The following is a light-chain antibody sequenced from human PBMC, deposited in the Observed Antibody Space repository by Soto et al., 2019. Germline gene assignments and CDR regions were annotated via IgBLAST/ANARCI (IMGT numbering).Light chain of an antibody. V-gene: IGKV3-20*01. CDR1: QSVSSAS. CDR2: GAS. Sequence: EIVLTQSPGTLSLSPGERATLSCRASQSVSSASLAWYQQKPGQAPRLLIYGASIRATGIPDRFSGSGSGTDFTLTISRLEPEDFAVYYCQQYGSSGTFGQGTKVEIK. CDR3: QQYGSSGT. J-gene: IGKJ1*01.